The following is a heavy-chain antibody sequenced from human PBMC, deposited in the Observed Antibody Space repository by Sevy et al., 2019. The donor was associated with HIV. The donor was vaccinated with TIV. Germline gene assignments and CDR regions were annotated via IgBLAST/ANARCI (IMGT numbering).Heavy chain of an antibody. CDR3: ARALQDYYYAMDV. Sequence: SETLSLTCTVSGDSISGYYWSWIRQPPGKGLEWIGYIYYSGRTNYNSSFKRRGAISVDTSKNQFSLKLRSVTAADTAVYYCARALQDYYYAMDVWGQGTTVTVSS. J-gene: IGHJ6*02. CDR1: GDSISGYY. CDR2: IYYSGRT. V-gene: IGHV4-59*01.